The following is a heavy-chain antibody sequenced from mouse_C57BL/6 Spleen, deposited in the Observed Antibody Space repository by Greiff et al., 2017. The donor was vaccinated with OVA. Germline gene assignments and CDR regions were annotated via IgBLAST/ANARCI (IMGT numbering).Heavy chain of an antibody. V-gene: IGHV1-59*01. CDR2: IDPSDSYT. CDR1: GYTFTSYW. Sequence: QVQLQQPGAELVRPGTSVKLSCKASGYTFTSYWMHWVKQRPGQGLEWIGVIDPSDSYTNYNQKFKGKATLTVDTSSSTAYMQLSSLTSEDSAVYYLARSGDFDVLWFAYWGQGTLVTVSA. CDR3: ARSGDFDVLWFAY. D-gene: IGHD3-1*01. J-gene: IGHJ3*01.